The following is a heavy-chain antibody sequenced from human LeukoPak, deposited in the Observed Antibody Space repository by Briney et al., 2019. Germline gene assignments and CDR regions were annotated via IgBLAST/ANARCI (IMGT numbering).Heavy chain of an antibody. V-gene: IGHV3-30-3*01. CDR1: GFTFSSYA. D-gene: IGHD5-12*01. CDR2: ISYDGSNK. Sequence: GRSLRLSCAASGFTFSSYAMHWVRQAPGKGLEWVAVISYDGSNKYYADSVKGRFTISRDNSKNTLYLQMNSLRAEDTAVYYCARSSRVEMATIGDYWGQGTLVTVSS. CDR3: ARSSRVEMATIGDY. J-gene: IGHJ4*02.